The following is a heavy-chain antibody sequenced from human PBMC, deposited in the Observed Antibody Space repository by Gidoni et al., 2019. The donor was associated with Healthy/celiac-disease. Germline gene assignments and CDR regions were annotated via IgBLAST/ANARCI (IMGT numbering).Heavy chain of an antibody. V-gene: IGHV3-9*01. CDR2: ISWNSGSI. D-gene: IGHD2-15*01. J-gene: IGHJ3*02. CDR3: AKAGGYCSGGSCYLTAFDI. CDR1: GFTFDDYA. Sequence: EVQLVESGGGLVQPGRSLRLSCAASGFTFDDYAMPWVRQAPGKGLEWVSGISWNSGSIGYADSVKGRFTISRDNAKNSLYLQMNSLRAEDTALYYCAKAGGYCSGGSCYLTAFDIWGQGTMVTVSS.